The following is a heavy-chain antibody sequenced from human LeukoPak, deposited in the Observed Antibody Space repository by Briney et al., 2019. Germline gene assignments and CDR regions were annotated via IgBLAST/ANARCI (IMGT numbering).Heavy chain of an antibody. J-gene: IGHJ5*01. CDR2: IYPGDSDA. CDR1: GYTFTNYW. CDR3: ARTTSSGYNWYDS. V-gene: IGHV5-51*01. Sequence: GESLKISCQSSGYTFTNYWIGWVRQKPGKGLEWMGLIYPGDSDAIYSASFRGQVTLSADRSISTAYLQWSSLKASDSAMYYCARTTSSGYNWYDSWGQGTQVIVSS. D-gene: IGHD3-10*01.